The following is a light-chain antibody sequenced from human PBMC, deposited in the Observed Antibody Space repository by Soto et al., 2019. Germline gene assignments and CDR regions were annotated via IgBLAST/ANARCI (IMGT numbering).Light chain of an antibody. CDR1: QTVNSN. J-gene: IGKJ1*01. Sequence: EFVLTQSPGTLSLSPGERATLSCRASQTVNSNLAWYQQKRGQGPRLLIYDASNRATGIPARFSGSGSGTDFTVTISSLEPEDFAVYFCQQRYNWPRTFGQGTKVDIK. CDR2: DAS. V-gene: IGKV3-11*01. CDR3: QQRYNWPRT.